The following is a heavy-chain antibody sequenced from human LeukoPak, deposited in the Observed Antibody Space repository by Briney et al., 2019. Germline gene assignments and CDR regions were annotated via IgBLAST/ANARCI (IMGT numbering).Heavy chain of an antibody. D-gene: IGHD3-10*01. Sequence: PGGSLRLSCAASGSTFSSYAMSWVRQAPGKGLEWVSAISGSGGSTYYADSVKGRFTISRDNSKNTLYLQMNSLRAEDTAVYYCAKDPHYYGSGRNAFDIWGQGTMVTVSS. CDR3: AKDPHYYGSGRNAFDI. CDR1: GSTFSSYA. V-gene: IGHV3-23*01. J-gene: IGHJ3*02. CDR2: ISGSGGST.